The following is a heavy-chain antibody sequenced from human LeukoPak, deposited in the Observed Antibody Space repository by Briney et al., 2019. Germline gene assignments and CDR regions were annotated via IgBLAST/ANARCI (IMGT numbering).Heavy chain of an antibody. V-gene: IGHV1-24*01. D-gene: IGHD3-22*01. CDR1: GYTLTELS. CDR2: FDPEDGET. Sequence: GASVTVSCKVSGYTLTELSMHWVRQAPGKGLEWMGGFDPEDGETIYAQKFQGRVTMTEDTSTDTAYMELSSLRSEDTAVYYCAREVYDSSGYPHFDYWGQGTLVTVSS. J-gene: IGHJ4*02. CDR3: AREVYDSSGYPHFDY.